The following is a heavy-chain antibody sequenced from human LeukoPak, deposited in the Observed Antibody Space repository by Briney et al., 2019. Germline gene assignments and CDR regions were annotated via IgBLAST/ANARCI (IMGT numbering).Heavy chain of an antibody. CDR3: ARVWGIVGASDAFDI. CDR1: GYTFTGYY. CDR2: INPNSGGT. Sequence: ASVKVSCKASGYTFTGYYMHWVRQAPGQGLAWMGRINPNSGGTNYAQKFQGRVTMTRDTSISTAYMELSRLRSDDTAVYYCARVWGIVGASDAFDIWGQGTMVTVSS. V-gene: IGHV1-2*06. J-gene: IGHJ3*02. D-gene: IGHD1-26*01.